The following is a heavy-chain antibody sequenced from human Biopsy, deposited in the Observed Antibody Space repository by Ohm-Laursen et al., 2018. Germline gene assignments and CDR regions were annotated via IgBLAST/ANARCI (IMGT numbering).Heavy chain of an antibody. D-gene: IGHD3-16*01. V-gene: IGHV3-15*01. CDR3: STGGGDFYYNGMDV. Sequence: SLRLSCAASGFTFCDAWMSWIRRAPGKGLEWVGRIKSKFDGETTDYAAPVKGRFIISRDDSKSTLFLQMNSLKVEDIGVYFCSTGGGDFYYNGMDVWGQGTTVTVSS. CDR2: IKSKFDGETT. J-gene: IGHJ6*02. CDR1: GFTFCDAW.